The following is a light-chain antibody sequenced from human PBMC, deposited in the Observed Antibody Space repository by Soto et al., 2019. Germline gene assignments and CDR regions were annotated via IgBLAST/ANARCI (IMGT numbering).Light chain of an antibody. Sequence: DIVMTQSPDSLSVSIGERATINCKASHSVFYRSSDKSYWAWYQQKQGQPPQLLLYWASTRESVVPDRFRGRGSVTDFTQTISSLQAADVAVYYYEQYYSHPYTFGQGTKLDI. V-gene: IGKV4-1*01. CDR3: EQYYSHPYT. CDR1: HSVFYRSSDKSY. J-gene: IGKJ2*01. CDR2: WAS.